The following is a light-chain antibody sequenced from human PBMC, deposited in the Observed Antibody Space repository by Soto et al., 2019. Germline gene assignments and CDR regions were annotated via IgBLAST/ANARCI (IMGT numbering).Light chain of an antibody. J-gene: IGKJ5*01. CDR1: QSVSTS. CDR2: GAS. CDR3: QQHYDWPTFT. V-gene: IGKV3-15*01. Sequence: EIVLTQSPASLSVSPGERATLSCRASQSVSTSLAWYQQKPRQAPRLLLYGASTRASSTPPTFSGSGSGTEFTLTTSSLQSQDFAVYHCQQHYDWPTFTFGQGTRLEIK.